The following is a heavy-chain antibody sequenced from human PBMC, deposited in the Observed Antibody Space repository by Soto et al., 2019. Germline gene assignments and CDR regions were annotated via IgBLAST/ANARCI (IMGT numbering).Heavy chain of an antibody. D-gene: IGHD6-6*01. J-gene: IGHJ4*02. CDR3: ASEFRYSSSSLHFDY. V-gene: IGHV3-21*01. Sequence: GGSLRLSCAASGFTFSSYSMNWVRQAPGKGLEWVSSISSSSYIYYADSVKGRFTISRDNAKNSLYLQMNSLRAEDTAVYYCASEFRYSSSSLHFDYWGQGTLVTVSS. CDR2: ISSSSYI. CDR1: GFTFSSYS.